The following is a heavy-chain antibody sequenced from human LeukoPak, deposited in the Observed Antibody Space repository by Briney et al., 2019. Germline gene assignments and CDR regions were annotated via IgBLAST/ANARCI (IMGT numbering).Heavy chain of an antibody. CDR1: GFTFSNAW. CDR3: TAPYSSSWYCFDY. CDR2: IKSKTDGGTT. Sequence: PGGSLSLSCAASGFTFSNAWMSWVRQAPGKGLEWVSRIKSKTDGGTTDYAAPVKGRFTISRDDSKNTLYLQMNSLKTEDTAVYYCTAPYSSSWYCFDYWGQGTLVTVSS. V-gene: IGHV3-15*01. J-gene: IGHJ4*02. D-gene: IGHD6-13*01.